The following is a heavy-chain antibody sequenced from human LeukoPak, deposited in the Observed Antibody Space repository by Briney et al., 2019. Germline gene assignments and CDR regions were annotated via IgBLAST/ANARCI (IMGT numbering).Heavy chain of an antibody. CDR3: ARAKYYYDSSGSYFQH. V-gene: IGHV3-53*01. CDR2: IYSGGST. CDR1: GFTVSSNY. J-gene: IGHJ1*01. D-gene: IGHD3-22*01. Sequence: PGGSRRLSCAASGFTVSSNYMSWVRQAPGKGLEWVSVIYSGGSTYYAESVKGRFTISRDNSKNTLYLQMNSLRAEDTAVYYCARAKYYYDSSGSYFQHWGRGTLVTVSS.